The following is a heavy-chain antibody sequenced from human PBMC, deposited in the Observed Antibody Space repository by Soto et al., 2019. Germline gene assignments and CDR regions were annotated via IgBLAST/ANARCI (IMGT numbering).Heavy chain of an antibody. V-gene: IGHV1-18*01. CDR1: GYTFTSYG. J-gene: IGHJ4*02. D-gene: IGHD2-8*01. CDR3: ARDGRNGGYLDY. Sequence: QVQLVQSGAEVKKPGASVKVSCKASGYTFTSYGISWVRQAPGQGLEWMGWIRGYNGNTNYAQKFQGRVALTTDTTTGTAYMELRSPRSEDTAVYYCARDGRNGGYLDYWGQGTLVTVSS. CDR2: IRGYNGNT.